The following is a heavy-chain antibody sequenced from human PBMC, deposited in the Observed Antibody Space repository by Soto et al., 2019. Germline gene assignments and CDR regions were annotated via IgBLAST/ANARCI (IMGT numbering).Heavy chain of an antibody. CDR1: GFTFTSSA. CDR3: AADYNFWSGYSNYYYGMDV. Sequence: SVKVSCKASGFTFTSSAVQWVRQARGQRLEWIGWIVVGSGNTNYAQKFQERVTITRDMSTSTAYMELSSLRSEDTAVYYCAADYNFWSGYSNYYYGMDVWGQGTTVTAP. V-gene: IGHV1-58*01. J-gene: IGHJ6*02. D-gene: IGHD3-3*01. CDR2: IVVGSGNT.